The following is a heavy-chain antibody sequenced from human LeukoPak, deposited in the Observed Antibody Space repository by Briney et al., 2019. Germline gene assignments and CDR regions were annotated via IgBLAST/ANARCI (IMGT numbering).Heavy chain of an antibody. Sequence: SQTLSLTCAISGDSVSSNSAAWNWIRQSPSRGLEWLGRTYYRSKWYNDYAVSVKSRITINPDTSKNQFSLQLNSVTPEDTAVYYSAREAITMVRGVIIPALDYWGQGTLVTVSS. CDR1: GDSVSSNSAA. CDR2: TYYRSKWYN. J-gene: IGHJ4*02. V-gene: IGHV6-1*01. CDR3: AREAITMVRGVIIPALDY. D-gene: IGHD3-10*01.